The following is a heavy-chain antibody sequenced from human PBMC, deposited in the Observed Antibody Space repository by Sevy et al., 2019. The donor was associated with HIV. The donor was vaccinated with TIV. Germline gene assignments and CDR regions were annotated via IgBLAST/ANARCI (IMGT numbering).Heavy chain of an antibody. V-gene: IGHV4-59*13. Sequence: SETLSLTCTVSGGSISSYYWSWIRQPPGKGLEWTGYIYYSGSTNYNPSLKSRVTISVDTSKNQFSLKLSSVTAADTAVYYCARGLRFLGAFDYWGQGTLVTVSS. CDR2: IYYSGST. D-gene: IGHD3-3*01. J-gene: IGHJ4*02. CDR1: GGSISSYY. CDR3: ARGLRFLGAFDY.